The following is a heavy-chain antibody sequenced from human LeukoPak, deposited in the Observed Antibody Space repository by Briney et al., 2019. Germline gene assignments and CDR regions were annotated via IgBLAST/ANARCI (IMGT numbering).Heavy chain of an antibody. Sequence: PGGSLRLSCSASGFTFSSYWMHWVRQVPGKGLVWVSLIHHDGSTTRYADSVKGRFTISRDNAKNTLYLQMSGLRAEDTAVYYCAGDLSGSAFGLGYWGQGALVTVSS. CDR1: GFTFSSYW. CDR3: AGDLSGSAFGLGY. V-gene: IGHV3-74*01. J-gene: IGHJ4*02. CDR2: IHHDGSTT. D-gene: IGHD1-14*01.